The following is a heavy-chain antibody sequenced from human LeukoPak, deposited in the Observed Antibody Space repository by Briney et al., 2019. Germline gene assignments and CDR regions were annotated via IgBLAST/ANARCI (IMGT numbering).Heavy chain of an antibody. J-gene: IGHJ4*02. V-gene: IGHV1-46*01. CDR3: ARDSFRSLSGYSYGSPDY. D-gene: IGHD5-18*01. CDR2: INPRGGST. Sequence: ASVKVSCKASGYTFTTYYMHWMRQAPGQGPEWMGIINPRGGSTDYSQKFQGRVTMTRDTSISTAYMELSRLRSDDTAVYYCARDSFRSLSGYSYGSPDYWGQGTLVTVSS. CDR1: GYTFTTYY.